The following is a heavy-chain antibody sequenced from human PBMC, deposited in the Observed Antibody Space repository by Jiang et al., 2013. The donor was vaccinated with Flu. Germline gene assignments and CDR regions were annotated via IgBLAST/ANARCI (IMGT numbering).Heavy chain of an antibody. Sequence: VQLVESGGGLIQPGGSLRLSCAASGFTVSSSFMSWVRQAPGKGLEWVSVIYSGGSTYYADSVKGRFTISGDNSKNTLYLQMNSLRAEDTAVYYCAKHCSGGRCYSIDYFDYWGQGTLVTVSS. CDR1: GFTVSSSF. D-gene: IGHD2-15*01. V-gene: IGHV3-53*01. CDR2: IYSGGST. CDR3: AKHCSGGRCYSIDYFDY. J-gene: IGHJ4*02.